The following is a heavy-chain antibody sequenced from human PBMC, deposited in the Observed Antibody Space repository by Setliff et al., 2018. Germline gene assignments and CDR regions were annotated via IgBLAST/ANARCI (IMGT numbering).Heavy chain of an antibody. CDR1: GGTFSDYY. CDR2: IKHTGST. V-gene: IGHV4-34*01. J-gene: IGHJ6*03. D-gene: IGHD3-3*01. CDR3: ARVSGFLYMDV. Sequence: SETLSLTCAASGGTFSDYYWTWIRQSPGKGLEWIGEIKHTGSTNYNPSLKSRVNISVDTSKNQYSLKLSSVTAADTAVYYCARVSGFLYMDVWGKGTTVTVSS.